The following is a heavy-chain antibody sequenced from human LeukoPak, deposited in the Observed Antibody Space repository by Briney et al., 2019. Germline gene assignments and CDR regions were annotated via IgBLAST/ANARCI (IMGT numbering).Heavy chain of an antibody. Sequence: SETLSLTCTVSSGSVNSYYWSWIRQPPGKGLEWIGYIYYSGSTNYNPSLKSRVTISVDTSKNQFTLKLSSVTAADTAVYYCARVPAAPRLYMDVWGQGTTVIVSS. CDR3: ARVPAAPRLYMDV. J-gene: IGHJ6*02. CDR2: IYYSGST. D-gene: IGHD2-2*01. V-gene: IGHV4-59*02. CDR1: SGSVNSYY.